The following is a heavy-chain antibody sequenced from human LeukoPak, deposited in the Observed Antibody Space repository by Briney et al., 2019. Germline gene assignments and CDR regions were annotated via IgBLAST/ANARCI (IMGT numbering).Heavy chain of an antibody. CDR3: ARTPRDYDYVWGSWATDY. Sequence: SETLSLTCTVSGGSVSSGSYYWSWIRRPPGKGLEWIGYIYYSGSTNYNPSLKSRVTISVDTSKNQFSLKLSSVTAADTAVYYCARTPRDYDYVWGSWATDYWGQGTLVTVSS. V-gene: IGHV4-61*01. CDR1: GGSVSSGSYY. J-gene: IGHJ4*02. CDR2: IYYSGST. D-gene: IGHD3-16*01.